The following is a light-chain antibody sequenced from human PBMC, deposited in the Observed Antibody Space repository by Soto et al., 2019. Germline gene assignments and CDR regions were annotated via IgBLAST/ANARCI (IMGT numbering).Light chain of an antibody. J-gene: IGKJ1*01. Sequence: EIVLTQSPGTLSLSPGERATLSCRASQSVTSSYLAWYQQKPGQAPRLLIYGASSRATGIPDRFSGSGSGTEFTLTISRLEPEDFAVYYCQQYGSLSWTFGQGTKVDIK. CDR1: QSVTSSY. V-gene: IGKV3-20*01. CDR2: GAS. CDR3: QQYGSLSWT.